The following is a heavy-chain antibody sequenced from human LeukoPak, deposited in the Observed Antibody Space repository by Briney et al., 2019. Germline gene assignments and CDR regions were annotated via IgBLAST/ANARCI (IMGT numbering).Heavy chain of an antibody. V-gene: IGHV4-34*01. CDR2: INHSGST. D-gene: IGHD2-2*01. CDR1: GGSFSGYY. Sequence: PSETLSLTCGVYGGSFSGYYWSWIRQPPGKGLEWIGEINHSGSTNYNPSLKSRVTISVDTSKNQFSLKLSSVTAADTAVYYCARGGDVVVPAAMPALLLWGQGTLVTVSS. J-gene: IGHJ4*02. CDR3: ARGGDVVVPAAMPALLL.